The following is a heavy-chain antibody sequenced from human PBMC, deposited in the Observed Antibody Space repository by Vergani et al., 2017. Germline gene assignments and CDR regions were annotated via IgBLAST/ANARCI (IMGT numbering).Heavy chain of an antibody. V-gene: IGHV4-38-2*01. D-gene: IGHD3-9*01. CDR3: ARRSGIVYDIFSGTQYFCDF. CDR1: GFSIDNGYY. CDR2: IYRTGRT. Sequence: QVQLQESGPGLVKPSETLSLTCAVSGFSIDNGYYWDWIRQPPGKGLEWIGSIYRTGRTHFNPSLKSRVTISVDTSNNHFSLRLNSLTAADTAVYYCARRSGIVYDIFSGTQYFCDFWGKGTLVTVSS. J-gene: IGHJ4*02.